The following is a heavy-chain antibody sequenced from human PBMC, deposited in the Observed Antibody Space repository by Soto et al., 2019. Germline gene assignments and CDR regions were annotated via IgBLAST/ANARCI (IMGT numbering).Heavy chain of an antibody. V-gene: IGHV4-4*07. D-gene: IGHD6-19*01. J-gene: IGHJ6*02. Sequence: SETLSLTCSVSGADINTYSWTWIRQPAGKGLEWIGRTYTSASINYNPSLKGRVTLSVDTSTNQVSLRLASVTAADTAIYYCARDREAGYNFYYGMDVWGQGTTVTVSS. CDR2: TYTSASI. CDR3: ARDREAGYNFYYGMDV. CDR1: GADINTYS.